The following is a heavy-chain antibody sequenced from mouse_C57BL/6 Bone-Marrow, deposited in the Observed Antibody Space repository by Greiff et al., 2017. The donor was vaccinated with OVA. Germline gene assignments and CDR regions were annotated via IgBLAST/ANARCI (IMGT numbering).Heavy chain of an antibody. CDR2: IYPGDGDT. J-gene: IGHJ4*01. CDR3: ARDYGSSLYYAMDY. CDR1: GYAFSSSW. Sequence: QVQLQQSGPELVKPGASVKISCKASGYAFSSSWMNWVKQRPGKGLEWIGRIYPGDGDTNYNGKFKGKATLTADKSSSPAYMQLSSLTSEDSAVYFCARDYGSSLYYAMDYWGQGTSVTVSS. D-gene: IGHD1-1*01. V-gene: IGHV1-82*01.